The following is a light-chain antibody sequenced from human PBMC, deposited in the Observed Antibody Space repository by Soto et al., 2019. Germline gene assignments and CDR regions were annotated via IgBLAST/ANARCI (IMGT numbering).Light chain of an antibody. J-gene: IGLJ2*01. CDR3: QTWGTGIRI. CDR1: RGHSSYA. CDR2: LNSDDSH. V-gene: IGLV4-69*01. Sequence: QSVLTQSPSASASPGASVKLTCTLSRGHSSYAIAWYQQQAEKGPRYLMKLNSDDSHSKGDGIPDRFSGSSSGAERYLTISSLQSEDEADYYCQTWGTGIRIFGGGTKLTVL.